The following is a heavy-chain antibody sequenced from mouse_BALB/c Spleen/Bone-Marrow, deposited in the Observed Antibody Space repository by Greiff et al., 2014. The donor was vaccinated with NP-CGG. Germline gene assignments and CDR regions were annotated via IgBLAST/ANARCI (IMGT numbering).Heavy chain of an antibody. CDR2: INVNNGGT. D-gene: IGHD4-1*01. CDR3: VTGTAWFTY. V-gene: IGHV1-18*01. J-gene: IGHJ3*01. Sequence: VQLKQSGPELMKPGASVKITCKASGYTFTDYIMDWVRLSHGKSLEWIGDINVNNGGTIYNQKFKGKATLTVDKSSSTAYMELRSLTSEDTAVYYCVTGTAWFTYWGQGTLVTVST. CDR1: GYTFTDYI.